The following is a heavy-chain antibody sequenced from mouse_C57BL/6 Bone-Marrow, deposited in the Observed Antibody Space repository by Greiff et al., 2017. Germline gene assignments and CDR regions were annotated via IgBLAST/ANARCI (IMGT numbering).Heavy chain of an antibody. CDR1: GYTFTSYW. D-gene: IGHD2-2*01. V-gene: IGHV1-52*01. CDR2: IDPSDSET. J-gene: IGHJ3*01. Sequence: QVQLQQPGAELVRPGSSVKLSCKASGYTFTSYWMHWVKQRPIQGLEWIGNIDPSDSETHYNQKFKDKATLTVDKSSSTAYMQLSSLTSEDSAVYYCARSRYGYPWFAYWGQGTLVTVSA. CDR3: ARSRYGYPWFAY.